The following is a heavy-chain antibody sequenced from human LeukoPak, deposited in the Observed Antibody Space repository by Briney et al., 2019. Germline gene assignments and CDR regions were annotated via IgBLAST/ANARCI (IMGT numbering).Heavy chain of an antibody. V-gene: IGHV3-30-3*01. CDR2: ISYDGSNK. CDR3: ASGCSGGSCFDY. Sequence: GGSLRLSCAASGFTFSSYAMHWVRQAPGKGLEWVAVISYDGSNKYYADSVKGRFTISRDNSKNTLYLQMNSLRAEDTAVYYCASGCSGGSCFDYWGQGTLVTVSS. D-gene: IGHD2-15*01. J-gene: IGHJ4*02. CDR1: GFTFSSYA.